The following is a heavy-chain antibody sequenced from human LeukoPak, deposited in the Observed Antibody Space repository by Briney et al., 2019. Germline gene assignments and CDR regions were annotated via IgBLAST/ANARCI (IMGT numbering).Heavy chain of an antibody. V-gene: IGHV3-30*02. D-gene: IGHD5-24*01. Sequence: GGSLRLSCAASGFTFSSYGMHWVRQAPGKGLEWVAFIRYDGSNKYYADSVKGRFTISRDNSKNTLYLQMNSLRAEDTAVYYCARVPREGWTLDYWGQGTLVTVSS. J-gene: IGHJ4*02. CDR3: ARVPREGWTLDY. CDR2: IRYDGSNK. CDR1: GFTFSSYG.